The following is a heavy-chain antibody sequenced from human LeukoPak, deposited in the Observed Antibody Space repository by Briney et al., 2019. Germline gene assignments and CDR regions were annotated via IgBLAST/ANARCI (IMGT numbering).Heavy chain of an antibody. CDR1: GFTFSSFD. CDR2: IGSAGDT. J-gene: IGHJ4*02. D-gene: IGHD2-2*01. CDR3: ARGGDEIVVVPGANYY. V-gene: IGHV3-13*01. Sequence: PGGSLRLSCAASGFTFSSFDMHWVRQATGKGLEWVSGIGSAGDTYYPDSVKGRFTISRDNAKNSLYLQMNSLRVEDTAVYYCARGGDEIVVVPGANYYWGQGTLVTVSS.